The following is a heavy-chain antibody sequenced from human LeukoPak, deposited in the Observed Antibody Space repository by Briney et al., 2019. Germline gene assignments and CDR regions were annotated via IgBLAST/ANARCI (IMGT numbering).Heavy chain of an antibody. D-gene: IGHD6-13*01. CDR2: INPNSGGT. Sequence: ASVKVSCKASGYTFTGYYMHWVRQAPGQGLEWMGWINPNSGGTNYAQKFQGWVTMTRDTSISTAYMELSRLRSDDTAVYYCARDGIAAAGIYYYYGMDVWGQGTTATVSS. V-gene: IGHV1-2*04. CDR1: GYTFTGYY. J-gene: IGHJ6*02. CDR3: ARDGIAAAGIYYYYGMDV.